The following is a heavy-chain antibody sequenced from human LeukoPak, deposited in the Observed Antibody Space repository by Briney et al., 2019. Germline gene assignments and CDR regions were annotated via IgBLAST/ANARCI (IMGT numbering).Heavy chain of an antibody. CDR3: AREVGGITGTTSKTNWFDP. V-gene: IGHV1-69*13. Sequence: SVKVSCKASGGTFSSYAISWVQQAPGQGLEWMGGIIPIFGTANYAQKFQGRVTITADESTSTAYMELSSLRSEDTAVYYCAREVGGITGTTSKTNWFDPWGQGTLVTVSS. CDR2: IIPIFGTA. J-gene: IGHJ5*02. D-gene: IGHD1-7*01. CDR1: GGTFSSYA.